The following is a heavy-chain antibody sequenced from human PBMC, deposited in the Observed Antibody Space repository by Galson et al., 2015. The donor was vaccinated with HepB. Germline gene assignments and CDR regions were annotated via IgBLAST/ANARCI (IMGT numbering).Heavy chain of an antibody. Sequence: SLRLSCAASGFTFSSYEMNWVRQAPGKGLEWVSYISSSGSTIYYADSVKGRFTISRDNAKNSLYLQMNSLRAEDTAVYYCARETDRGGGDAFDIWGQGTMVTVSS. CDR1: GFTFSSYE. D-gene: IGHD1-26*01. CDR2: ISSSGSTI. CDR3: ARETDRGGGDAFDI. V-gene: IGHV3-48*03. J-gene: IGHJ3*02.